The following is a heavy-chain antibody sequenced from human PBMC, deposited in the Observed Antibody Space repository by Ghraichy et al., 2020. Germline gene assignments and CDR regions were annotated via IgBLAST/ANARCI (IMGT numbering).Heavy chain of an antibody. Sequence: GGSLRLSCAASGFTFSSYWMSWVRQAPGKGLEWVANIKQDGSEKYYVDSVKGRFTISRDNAKNSLYLQMNSLRAEDTAVYYCARETKYYYYGMDVWGQGTTVIVSS. CDR1: GFTFSSYW. CDR3: ARETKYYYYGMDV. CDR2: IKQDGSEK. J-gene: IGHJ6*02. V-gene: IGHV3-7*03.